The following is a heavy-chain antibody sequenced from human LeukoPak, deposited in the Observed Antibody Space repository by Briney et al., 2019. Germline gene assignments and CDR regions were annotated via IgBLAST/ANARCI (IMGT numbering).Heavy chain of an antibody. D-gene: IGHD1-1*01. V-gene: IGHV4-34*01. CDR3: ARGSRVENWFDP. J-gene: IGHJ5*02. CDR1: GGSFSGYY. CDR2: INHSGST. Sequence: SETLSLTCAVYGGSFSGYYWSWIRQPPGKGLEWIGEINHSGSTNYNPSLKSRVAISVDTSKNQFSLKLSSVTAADTAVYYCARGSRVENWFDPWGQGTLVTVSS.